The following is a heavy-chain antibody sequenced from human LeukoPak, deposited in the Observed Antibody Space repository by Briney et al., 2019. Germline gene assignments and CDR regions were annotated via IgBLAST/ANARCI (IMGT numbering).Heavy chain of an antibody. V-gene: IGHV3-23*01. CDR3: ARASGVQWLVPPWFDP. Sequence: GGSLRLSCTASGFTFSSYAMSWVRQAPGKGLEWVSGISGSGGTTYYADSVKGHFTISRDNSENTLYLQMNSLRVEDTAVYYCARASGVQWLVPPWFDPWGQGTLVTVSS. CDR1: GFTFSSYA. D-gene: IGHD6-19*01. CDR2: ISGSGGTT. J-gene: IGHJ5*02.